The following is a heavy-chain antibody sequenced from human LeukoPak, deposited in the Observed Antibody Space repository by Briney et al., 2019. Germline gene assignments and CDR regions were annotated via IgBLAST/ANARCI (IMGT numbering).Heavy chain of an antibody. Sequence: SSETLSLTCTVSGGSISSYYWSWIRQPAGKGLEWIGRIHTSGSTNYSPSLKSRVTMSVDTSKNQFSLKLSSVTAADTAVYYCAKGYYGSGSYGWFDYWGQGTLVTVSS. D-gene: IGHD3-10*01. CDR1: GGSISSYY. CDR3: AKGYYGSGSYGWFDY. CDR2: IHTSGST. J-gene: IGHJ4*02. V-gene: IGHV4-4*07.